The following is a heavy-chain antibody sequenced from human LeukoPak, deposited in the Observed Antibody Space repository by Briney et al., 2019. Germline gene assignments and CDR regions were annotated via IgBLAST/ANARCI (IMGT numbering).Heavy chain of an antibody. CDR2: ISTYYGNT. D-gene: IGHD1-26*01. CDR3: ATERGEWELLDY. CDR1: GYTFTSYG. V-gene: IGHV1-18*01. Sequence: ASVKVSCKTSGYTFTSYGISWVRQAPGRGLEWMGWISTYYGNTNYAQKVQDRVTMTTDTSTSIAYMELRSLRSDDTAVYYCATERGEWELLDYWGQGTLVTVSS. J-gene: IGHJ4*02.